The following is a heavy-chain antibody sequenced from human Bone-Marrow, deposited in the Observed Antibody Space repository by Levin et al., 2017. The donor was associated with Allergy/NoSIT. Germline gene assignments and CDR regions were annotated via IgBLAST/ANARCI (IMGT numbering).Heavy chain of an antibody. CDR2: IYYSGST. CDR3: ARHYYSGGGDY. V-gene: IGHV4-59*08. D-gene: IGHD3-10*01. CDR1: GGSISSYY. J-gene: IGHJ4*02. Sequence: PSETLSLTCTVSGGSISSYYWSWIRQPPGKGLEWIGYIYYSGSTNYNPSLKSRVTISVDTSKNQFSLKLSSVTAADTAVYYCARHYYSGGGDYWGQGTLVTVSS.